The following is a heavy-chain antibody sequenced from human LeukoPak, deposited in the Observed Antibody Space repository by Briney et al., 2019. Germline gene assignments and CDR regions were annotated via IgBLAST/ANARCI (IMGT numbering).Heavy chain of an antibody. J-gene: IGHJ4*02. CDR2: ISYDGSNK. CDR3: AKDRGVADY. V-gene: IGHV3-30*18. CDR1: GFTFSSYG. Sequence: AGRSLRLSCAASGFTFSSYGMHWVRQAPGKRLEWVAVISYDGSNKYYADSVKGRFTISRDNSKNTLYLQMNSLRAEDTAVYYCAKDRGVADYWGQGTLVTVSS. D-gene: IGHD3-10*01.